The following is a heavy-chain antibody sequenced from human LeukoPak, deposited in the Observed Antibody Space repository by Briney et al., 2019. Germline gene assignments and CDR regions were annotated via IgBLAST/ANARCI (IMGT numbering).Heavy chain of an antibody. CDR2: IRYDGSNK. CDR3: AKDFRSSSNYFDY. CDR1: GFSFINYD. V-gene: IGHV3-30*02. D-gene: IGHD6-6*01. Sequence: GGSLRLSCAPSGFSFINYDMHWVRQAPGRGLGWVSFIRYDGSNKYYADSVKDRLTISRDNSKNTLYLQMNSLRAEDTAVYYCAKDFRSSSNYFDYWGQGTLVTVSS. J-gene: IGHJ4*02.